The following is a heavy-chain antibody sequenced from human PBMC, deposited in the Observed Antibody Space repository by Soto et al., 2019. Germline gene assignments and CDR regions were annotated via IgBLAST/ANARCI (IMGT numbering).Heavy chain of an antibody. CDR3: AKDSLLLCFGELSKEGWFDP. CDR2: ISGSGGST. D-gene: IGHD3-10*01. CDR1: GFTFSSYA. J-gene: IGHJ5*02. V-gene: IGHV3-23*01. Sequence: EVQLLESGGGLVQPGGSLRLSCAASGFTFSSYAMSWVRQAPGKGLEWVSAISGSGGSTYYADSVKGRFTISRDNSKNTLYLQMNSLRAEDTAVYYCAKDSLLLCFGELSKEGWFDPWGQGTLVTVSS.